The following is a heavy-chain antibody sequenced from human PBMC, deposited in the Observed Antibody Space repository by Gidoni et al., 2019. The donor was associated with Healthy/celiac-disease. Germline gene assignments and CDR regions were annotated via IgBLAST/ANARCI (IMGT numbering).Heavy chain of an antibody. D-gene: IGHD3-22*01. Sequence: EVQLVEAGGGLVQPGGALRLPCTAAGSTFSSYEMNWVRQAPGKGREWVSYISSSGSTIYYADSVKGRFTISRDNAKNSLYLQMNSLRAEDTAVYYCATGAGDSSGYYPFPFDYWGQGTLVTVSS. CDR3: ATGAGDSSGYYPFPFDY. V-gene: IGHV3-48*03. CDR2: ISSSGSTI. CDR1: GSTFSSYE. J-gene: IGHJ4*02.